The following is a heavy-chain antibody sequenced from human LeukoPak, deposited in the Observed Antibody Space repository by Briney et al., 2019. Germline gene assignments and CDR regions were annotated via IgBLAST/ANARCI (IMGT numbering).Heavy chain of an antibody. CDR3: ARGLGAYSSSWHYRYYYYGMDV. V-gene: IGHV4-34*01. CDR2: INHSGRT. Sequence: SETLSLTCAVYGGSFSGYYWSWIRQPPGKGLEWIGEINHSGRTNYNPSIKSRVTISVDTSKNQFSLKLSSVTAADTAVYYCARGLGAYSSSWHYRYYYYGMDVWGQGTTVTVSS. J-gene: IGHJ6*02. CDR1: GGSFSGYY. D-gene: IGHD6-13*01.